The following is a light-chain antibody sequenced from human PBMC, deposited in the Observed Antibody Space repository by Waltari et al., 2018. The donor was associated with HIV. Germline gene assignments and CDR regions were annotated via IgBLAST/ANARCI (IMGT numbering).Light chain of an antibody. V-gene: IGKV3-11*01. Sequence: EIVMTQSPATLSVSPGERATLSCRASQSVSYYLAWYQQKPGQSPRLLIYDASNRATGIPARFSGSGSETDFTLTISSLEPEDFAVYYCQQRSNWPSITFGQGTRLDIK. CDR3: QQRSNWPSIT. CDR1: QSVSYY. CDR2: DAS. J-gene: IGKJ5*01.